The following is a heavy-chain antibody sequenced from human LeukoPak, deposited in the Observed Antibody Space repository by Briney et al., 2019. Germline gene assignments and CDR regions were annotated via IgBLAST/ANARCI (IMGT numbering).Heavy chain of an antibody. CDR1: GGSISSYY. J-gene: IGHJ3*02. V-gene: IGHV4-59*08. Sequence: KTSETLSLTCAVSGGSISSYYWSWIRQPPGKGLEWIGYIYYSGSTSYNPSLKSRVTISVDTSKNQFSLKLSSVTAADTAVYYCARHLKGCGDYRYDAFDIWGQGTMVTVSS. D-gene: IGHD4-17*01. CDR2: IYYSGST. CDR3: ARHLKGCGDYRYDAFDI.